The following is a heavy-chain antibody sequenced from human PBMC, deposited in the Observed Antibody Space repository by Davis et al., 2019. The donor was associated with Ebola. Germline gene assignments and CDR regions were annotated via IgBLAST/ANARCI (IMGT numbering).Heavy chain of an antibody. D-gene: IGHD3-3*01. CDR2: ITSSSSTI. CDR3: ARGSDFWSGYYPYYFDY. J-gene: IGHJ4*02. Sequence: PGGSLRLSCAASGFTFSSYSMNWVRQAPGKGLEWISYITSSSSTIYYADSVKGRFTISRDNAKNSLYLQMNSLRDEDTAVYYCARGSDFWSGYYPYYFDYWGQGTLVTVSS. V-gene: IGHV3-48*02. CDR1: GFTFSSYS.